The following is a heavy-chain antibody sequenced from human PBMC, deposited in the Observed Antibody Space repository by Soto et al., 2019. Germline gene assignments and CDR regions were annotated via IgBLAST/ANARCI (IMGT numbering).Heavy chain of an antibody. V-gene: IGHV4-59*01. J-gene: IGHJ4*02. D-gene: IGHD3-3*01. CDR3: ARVNRVALDF. CDR2: IFYTGST. Sequence: QVQLQESGPGLVKPSETLSLTCTVSGGSISDYYWVWIRQPPGKGLEWIGSIFYTGSTDYNPSLNSRVTISLATSKNQFSLNLSSVTAADTAVYYCARVNRVALDFWGQGILVTVSS. CDR1: GGSISDYY.